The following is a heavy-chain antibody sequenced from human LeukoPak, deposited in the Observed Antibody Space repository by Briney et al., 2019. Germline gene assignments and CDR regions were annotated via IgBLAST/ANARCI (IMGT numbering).Heavy chain of an antibody. CDR2: ISWNRGSI. V-gene: IGHV3-9*01. D-gene: IGHD3-3*02. CDR1: GFTFDDYA. J-gene: IGHJ4*02. CDR3: AKDGALAY. Sequence: GGSLRLSCAASGFTFDDYAMHWVRPAPGRGLEWVSGISWNRGSIGYADSVKGRFTISRDNAKNLLYLQMNSLRAEDTALYYCAKDGALAYWGQGTLVTVSS.